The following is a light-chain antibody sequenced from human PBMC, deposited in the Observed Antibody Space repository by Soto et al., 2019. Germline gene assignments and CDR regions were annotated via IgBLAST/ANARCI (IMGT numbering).Light chain of an antibody. CDR3: ASWDARLSGWV. CDR1: GSNIGTNY. J-gene: IGLJ3*02. V-gene: IGLV1-47*01. CDR2: GND. Sequence: QSVLTQPPSASGTPGQRVTISCSGSGSNIGTNYVYWYQQLPGSAPKLLIYGNDQRPSGVPDRFSGSKSGTSASLAISGVRSEDEADYYCASWDARLSGWVFGGGTKLTVL.